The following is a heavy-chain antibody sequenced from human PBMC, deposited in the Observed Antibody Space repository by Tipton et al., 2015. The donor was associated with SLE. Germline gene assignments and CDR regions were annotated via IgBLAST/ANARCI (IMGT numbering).Heavy chain of an antibody. Sequence: TLSLTCTVSGYSITSGYYWGWIRQPPGKGLEWIGSIYHSGSTYYNPSLKSRVTISVDTSKNQFSLKLTSVTAADTAVYFCARDGDYSFDYWGLGALVTVSS. CDR3: ARDGDYSFDY. J-gene: IGHJ4*02. CDR1: GYSITSGYY. V-gene: IGHV4-38-2*02. D-gene: IGHD7-27*01. CDR2: IYHSGST.